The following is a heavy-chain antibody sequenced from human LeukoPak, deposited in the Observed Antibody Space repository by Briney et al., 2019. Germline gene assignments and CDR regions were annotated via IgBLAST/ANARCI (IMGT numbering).Heavy chain of an antibody. CDR2: IYHSGST. V-gene: IGHV4-4*02. CDR1: GGSISSSNW. CDR3: ARDDWNDAGNWSDP. J-gene: IGHJ5*02. D-gene: IGHD1-1*01. Sequence: SGTLYLTCAVSGGSISSSNWWSWVRQPPGKGLEWIGEIYHSGSTNYNPSLKSRVTISIDKSKNQFSLKLSSVTAADTAVYYCARDDWNDAGNWSDPWGQGTLVTVSS.